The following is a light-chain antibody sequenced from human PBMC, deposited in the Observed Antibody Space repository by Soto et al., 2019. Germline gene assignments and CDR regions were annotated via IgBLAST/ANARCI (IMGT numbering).Light chain of an antibody. CDR1: RNVARSN. CDR2: GAS. Sequence: EIVLTQSPDTLSLSPGEGATLSCRATRNVARSNLAWYQHRPGQSPRLLISGASTRAADTPDRFSGSGSGAEFTLTISRLEPEDFAVYYCHQYGSSPPYSFGQGTRLEIK. J-gene: IGKJ2*03. CDR3: HQYGSSPPYS. V-gene: IGKV3-20*01.